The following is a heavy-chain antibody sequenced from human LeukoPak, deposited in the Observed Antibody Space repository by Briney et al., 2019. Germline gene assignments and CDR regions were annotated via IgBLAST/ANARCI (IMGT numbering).Heavy chain of an antibody. CDR1: GITSSTYS. CDR2: IGVSSTSI. J-gene: IGHJ4*02. Sequence: PGASLRLSWASSGITSSTYSMNWVRQAPGKGLDWVSSIGVSSTSIYTAHSVRGRFTISRDNAKNSLYLQMNRRRAEDTAVYFCAREEQQMFDCWGQGTLVAVSS. D-gene: IGHD6-13*01. CDR3: AREEQQMFDC. V-gene: IGHV3-21*01.